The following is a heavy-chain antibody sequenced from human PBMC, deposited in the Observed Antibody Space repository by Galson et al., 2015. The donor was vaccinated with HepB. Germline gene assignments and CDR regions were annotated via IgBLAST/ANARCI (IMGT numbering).Heavy chain of an antibody. CDR3: TRDSRIAVAGPDY. D-gene: IGHD6-19*01. CDR1: GFTFGDYA. Sequence: SLRLSCAASGFTFGDYAMSWFRQAPGKGLEWVGFIRSKAYGGTTEYAASVKGRFTISRDDSKSIAYLQMNSLKTEDTAVYYCTRDSRIAVAGPDYWGQGTLVTVSS. CDR2: IRSKAYGGTT. V-gene: IGHV3-49*03. J-gene: IGHJ4*02.